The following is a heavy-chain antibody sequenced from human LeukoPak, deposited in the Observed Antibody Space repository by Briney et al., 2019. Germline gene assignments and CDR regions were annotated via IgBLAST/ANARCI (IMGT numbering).Heavy chain of an antibody. D-gene: IGHD3-22*01. Sequence: ASETLSLTCTVSGGSISSSSYYWGWIRQPPGKGLEWIGSIYYSGSTYYNPSLKSRVTISVDTFKNQFSLKLSSVTAADTAVYYCARRDYDSSGYYYWGQGTLVTVSS. CDR1: GGSISSSSYY. CDR2: IYYSGST. J-gene: IGHJ4*02. CDR3: ARRDYDSSGYYY. V-gene: IGHV4-39*01.